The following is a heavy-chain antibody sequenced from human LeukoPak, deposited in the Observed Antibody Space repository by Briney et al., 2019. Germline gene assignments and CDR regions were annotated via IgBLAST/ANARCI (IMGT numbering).Heavy chain of an antibody. CDR2: IFGNGAGI. V-gene: IGHV3-23*01. D-gene: IGHD6-19*01. CDR3: AKDGRKQWLVRSLSAFRY. Sequence: GGSLRLSCVAPGFSFGTYAMNWVCQAPGKGLEWLSGIFGNGAGISYAGCVKGRFTISRDNCKNTLYLQMNSLRAEDTAVYYCAKDGRKQWLVRSLSAFRYWGQGTLVTVSS. CDR1: GFSFGTYA. J-gene: IGHJ4*02.